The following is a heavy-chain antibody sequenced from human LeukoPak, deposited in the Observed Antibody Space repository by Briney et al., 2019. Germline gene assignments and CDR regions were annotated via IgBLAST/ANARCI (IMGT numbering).Heavy chain of an antibody. V-gene: IGHV3-15*05. D-gene: IGHD2-2*01. Sequence: KAGGSLRLSCAASGFTFSNAWMTWVRQAPGKGLEWVGRIYRNADGGTTDYAAPVKGRFTISRDDPKNTLYLQMNSLKTEDTAVYYCTTDSYCSTTTCYASSNYYYGLDAWGQGTSVTVSS. CDR3: TTDSYCSTTTCYASSNYYYGLDA. CDR1: GFTFSNAW. CDR2: IYRNADGGTT. J-gene: IGHJ6*02.